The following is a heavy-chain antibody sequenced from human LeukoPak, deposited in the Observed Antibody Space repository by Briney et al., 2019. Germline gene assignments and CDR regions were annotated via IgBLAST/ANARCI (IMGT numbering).Heavy chain of an antibody. V-gene: IGHV3-30*04. J-gene: IGHJ4*02. CDR2: ISYDGSNK. D-gene: IGHD3-10*01. CDR1: GFTFSSYA. Sequence: GRSLRPSSAASGFTFSSYAMHWVRQAPGKGLERVAVISYDGSNKYYADSVKGRFTISRDNSKNTLYLQMNSLKAEDTAVYYCARDRHYCSGSYYDYWGQGTLVTVSS. CDR3: ARDRHYCSGSYYDY.